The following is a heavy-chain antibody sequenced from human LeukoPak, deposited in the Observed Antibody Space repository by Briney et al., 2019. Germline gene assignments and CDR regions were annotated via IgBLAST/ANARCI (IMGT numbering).Heavy chain of an antibody. V-gene: IGHV1-24*01. CDR3: ATDYCSSTSCYHYFDY. D-gene: IGHD2-2*01. Sequence: GASVKVSCKVSGYTLTDLSMHWVRQAPGKGLEWMGGFDPEDGETIYAQKFQGRVTMTEDTSTDTAYMELSSLRSEDTAVYYCATDYCSSTSCYHYFDYWGQGTLVTVSS. CDR1: GYTLTDLS. CDR2: FDPEDGET. J-gene: IGHJ4*02.